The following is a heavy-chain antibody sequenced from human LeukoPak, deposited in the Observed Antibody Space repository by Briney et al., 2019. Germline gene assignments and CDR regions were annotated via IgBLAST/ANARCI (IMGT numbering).Heavy chain of an antibody. CDR1: GFAFSFYA. J-gene: IGHJ5*01. CDR2: INANSGTT. CDR3: AKPISGGLAVTADWFHP. D-gene: IGHD6-19*01. V-gene: IGHV3-23*01. Sequence: PGGSLRLSCAASGFAFSFYAMSWVRQPPVKGLEWVSTINANSGTTSYAASVRGRFTISRDNSKNTLYLQVNTLRADDTATYYCAKPISGGLAVTADWFHPWGQGTLVVVSS.